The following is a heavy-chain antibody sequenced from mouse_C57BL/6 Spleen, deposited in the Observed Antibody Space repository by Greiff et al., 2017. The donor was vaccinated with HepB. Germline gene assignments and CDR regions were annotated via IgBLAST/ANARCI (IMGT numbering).Heavy chain of an antibody. CDR2: IYPGDGDT. V-gene: IGHV1-82*01. CDR1: GYAFSSSW. CDR3: ARFYDGYYDGYFDV. D-gene: IGHD2-3*01. Sequence: QVQLQQSGPELVKPGASVKISCKASGYAFSSSWMNWVKQRPGKGLEWIGRIYPGDGDTNYNGKFKGKATLTADKSSSTAYMQLSSLKSEDSAVYFCARFYDGYYDGYFDVWGTGTTVTVSS. J-gene: IGHJ1*03.